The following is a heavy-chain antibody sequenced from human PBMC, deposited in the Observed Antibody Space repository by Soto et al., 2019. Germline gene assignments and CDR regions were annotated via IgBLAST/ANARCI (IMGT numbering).Heavy chain of an antibody. D-gene: IGHD3-10*01. J-gene: IGHJ3*02. CDR1: GFTFSSYD. CDR3: ARADMVRGVIGAFDI. CDR2: IGTAGDT. V-gene: IGHV3-13*01. Sequence: GGSLRLSCAASGFTFSSYDMHWVRQATGKGLEWVSAIGTAGDTYYPGSVKGRFTISRENAKNSLYLQMNSLRAGDTAVYYCARADMVRGVIGAFDIWGQGTMVTVSS.